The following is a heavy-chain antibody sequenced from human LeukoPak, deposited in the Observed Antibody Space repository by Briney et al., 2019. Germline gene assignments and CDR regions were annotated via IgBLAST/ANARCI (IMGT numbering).Heavy chain of an antibody. V-gene: IGHV4-39*01. CDR1: GGSISSSNYY. D-gene: IGHD2-21*01. J-gene: IGHJ4*02. Sequence: SETLSLTCTVSGGSISSSNYYWGWIRQPPGKGLEWIGSIYYSGSTYYNPSLKSRVTISVDTSMNQFSLKLSSVTAADTAVYYCARQDYCNGDCYSDYWGQGTLVTVSS. CDR3: ARQDYCNGDCYSDY. CDR2: IYYSGST.